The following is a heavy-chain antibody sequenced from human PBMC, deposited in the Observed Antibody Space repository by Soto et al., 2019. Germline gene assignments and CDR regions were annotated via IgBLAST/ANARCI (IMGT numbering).Heavy chain of an antibody. CDR1: GFTFSSYA. J-gene: IGHJ3*01. CDR2: ISDAAGSA. V-gene: IGHV3-23*01. D-gene: IGHD3-16*01. CDR3: ARPYGGKIGDAPDL. Sequence: GSLRLSCVASGFTFSSYAMSWVRQVPGKGLEWVSTISDAAGSAYYVDSVKGRFTISRDNSKKTLYLQMNGLRAEDSAVYYCARPYGGKIGDAPDLWGPGTMVTVSS.